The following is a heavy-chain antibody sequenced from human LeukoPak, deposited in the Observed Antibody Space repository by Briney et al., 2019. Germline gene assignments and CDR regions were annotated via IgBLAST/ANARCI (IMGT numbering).Heavy chain of an antibody. CDR1: GGSFSSYY. CDR2: IYYSGST. D-gene: IGHD6-19*01. J-gene: IGHJ3*02. Sequence: SETLSLTCAVYGGSFSSYYWSWIRQPPGKGLEWIGYIYYSGSTNYNPSLKSRVTISVDTSKNQFSLKLSSVTAADTAVYYCARVWYSSGWYKGAAFDIWGQGTMVTVSS. CDR3: ARVWYSSGWYKGAAFDI. V-gene: IGHV4-59*01.